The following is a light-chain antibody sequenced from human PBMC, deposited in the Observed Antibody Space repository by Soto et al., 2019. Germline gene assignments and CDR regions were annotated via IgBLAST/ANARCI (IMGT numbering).Light chain of an antibody. CDR1: QSLTGW. V-gene: IGKV1-5*03. CDR2: KAS. CDR3: QHYNSYSGT. Sequence: DIQITQSPSTLSASVGDRVTITCRASQSLTGWLAWYQQKPGRAPTLLISKASSLESGVPSRFSGSGSGTEFTLTITSMQPDAFATYYCQHYNSYSGTFGQGTKVDXK. J-gene: IGKJ1*01.